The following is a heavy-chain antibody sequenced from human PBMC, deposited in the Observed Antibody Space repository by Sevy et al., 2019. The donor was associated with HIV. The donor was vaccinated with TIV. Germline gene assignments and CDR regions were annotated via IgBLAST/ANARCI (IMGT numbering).Heavy chain of an antibody. CDR2: ISGSGGST. V-gene: IGHV3-23*01. Sequence: GGSLRLSCAASGFTFSSYAMSWVRQAPGKGLEWVSAISGSGGSTYYADSVKGRFTISRHNSKNTLYLQMNSLRAEDTAVYYCAKDRLYDSSGYYYDYWGQGTLVTVSS. CDR1: GFTFSSYA. CDR3: AKDRLYDSSGYYYDY. D-gene: IGHD3-22*01. J-gene: IGHJ4*02.